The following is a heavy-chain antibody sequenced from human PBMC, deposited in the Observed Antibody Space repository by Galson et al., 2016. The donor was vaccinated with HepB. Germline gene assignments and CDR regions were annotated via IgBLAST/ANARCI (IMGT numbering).Heavy chain of an antibody. CDR1: GFTFDDYG. D-gene: IGHD3-10*01. J-gene: IGHJ6*02. CDR2: INWSGDST. V-gene: IGHV3-20*01. CDR3: ARGLVGSGMDV. Sequence: SLRLSCAVSGFTFDDYGMTWVRQAPGEGLEWVSGINWSGDSTAYADSVKGRFTMYRDGARNSLYLQMSSLRVEDTALYQCARGLVGSGMDVWGQGTTVTVSS.